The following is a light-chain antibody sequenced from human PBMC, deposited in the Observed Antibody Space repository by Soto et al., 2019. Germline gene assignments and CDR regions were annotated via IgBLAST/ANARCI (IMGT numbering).Light chain of an antibody. V-gene: IGKV3-20*01. Sequence: EIVLTQSPDTLSLSPGERATLSCRASQSVSSNYLAWYQQKPGQAPRLLIYGASSRATGIPDRFSGSESGTDFTLTISRLEPEDFAVYYCQQYGSSTTFGQGTKVDIK. CDR1: QSVSSNY. J-gene: IGKJ1*01. CDR3: QQYGSSTT. CDR2: GAS.